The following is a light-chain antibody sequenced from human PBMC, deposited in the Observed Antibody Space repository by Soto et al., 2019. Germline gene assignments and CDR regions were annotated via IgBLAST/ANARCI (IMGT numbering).Light chain of an antibody. CDR2: GAS. V-gene: IGKV3-20*01. Sequence: EIVLTQSPGTLSLSPGERATLSCGASQSVRGNYLAWYQQKPGQSPRLLIFGASHRATDIPDRFSGSGSGTNFTLTISRLEPADFAVYYCQQYGISPPELTFGPGNKVDIK. CDR3: QQYGISPPELT. CDR1: QSVRGNY. J-gene: IGKJ3*01.